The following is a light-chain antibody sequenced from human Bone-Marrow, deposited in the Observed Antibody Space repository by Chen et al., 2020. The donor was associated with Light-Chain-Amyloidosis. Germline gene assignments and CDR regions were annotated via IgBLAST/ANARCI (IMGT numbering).Light chain of an antibody. J-gene: IGLJ3*02. V-gene: IGLV3-21*02. CDR1: NIGSTS. CDR2: DDS. Sequence: SYVLTQPSSVSVAPGQTATIACGGNNIGSTSVHWYQQTPGQAPLLVVYDDSDRPSGIPERLSGSNCGNTATLTSSRVEAGDEADYDCQVWDRSSDRPVFGGGTKLTV. CDR3: QVWDRSSDRPV.